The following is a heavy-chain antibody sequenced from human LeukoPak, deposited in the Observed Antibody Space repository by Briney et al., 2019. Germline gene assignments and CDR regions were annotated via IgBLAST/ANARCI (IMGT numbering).Heavy chain of an antibody. CDR3: ARDFGDYGSGSYYNA. CDR2: INHSGST. J-gene: IGHJ5*02. CDR1: GGSFSGYY. V-gene: IGHV4-34*01. Sequence: SETLSLTCAVYGGSFSGYYWSWIRQPPGKGLEWIGEINHSGSTNYNPSLKSRVTISVDTSKNQFSLKLSSVTAADTAVYYCARDFGDYGSGSYYNAWGQGTLVTVSS. D-gene: IGHD3-10*01.